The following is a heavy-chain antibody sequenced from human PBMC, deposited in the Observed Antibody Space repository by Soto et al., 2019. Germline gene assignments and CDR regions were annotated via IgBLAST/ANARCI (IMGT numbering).Heavy chain of an antibody. V-gene: IGHV4-34*01. Sequence: QVQLQQWGAGLLKPSETLSLTCAVYGGSFSGYYWSWIRQPPGKGLEWIGEINHSGSTNYNPSLTSRVTIAVDTSKNQFSLKLSSVTAADTAVYYCARGDKSTIVVVPAAINWFDPWGQGTLVTVSS. CDR2: INHSGST. D-gene: IGHD2-2*01. CDR1: GGSFSGYY. CDR3: ARGDKSTIVVVPAAINWFDP. J-gene: IGHJ5*02.